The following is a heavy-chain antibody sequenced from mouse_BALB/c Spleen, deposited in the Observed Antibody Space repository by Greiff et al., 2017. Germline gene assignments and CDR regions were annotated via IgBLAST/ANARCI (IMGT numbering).Heavy chain of an antibody. D-gene: IGHD2-4*01. CDR3: ARSTMITGGFAY. Sequence: EVKLVESGPGLVKPSQSLSLTCSVTGYSITSGYYWNWIRQFPGNKLEWMGYISYDGSNNYNPSLKNRISITRDTSKNQFFLKLNSVTTEDTATYYCARSTMITGGFAYWGQGTLVTVSA. CDR1: GYSITSGYY. V-gene: IGHV3-6*02. CDR2: ISYDGSN. J-gene: IGHJ3*01.